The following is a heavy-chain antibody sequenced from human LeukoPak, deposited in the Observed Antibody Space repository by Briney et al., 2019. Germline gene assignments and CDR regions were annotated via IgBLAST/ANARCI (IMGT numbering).Heavy chain of an antibody. Sequence: PGGSLRLSCAASGFTFSSYAMPWVRQAPGKGLEWVAVISYDGSNKYYADSVKGRFTISRDNSKNTLYLQMNSLRAEDTAVYYCAREGPATVTTQEYYFDYWGQGTLVTVSS. CDR3: AREGPATVTTQEYYFDY. D-gene: IGHD4-4*01. CDR1: GFTFSSYA. V-gene: IGHV3-30-3*01. CDR2: ISYDGSNK. J-gene: IGHJ4*02.